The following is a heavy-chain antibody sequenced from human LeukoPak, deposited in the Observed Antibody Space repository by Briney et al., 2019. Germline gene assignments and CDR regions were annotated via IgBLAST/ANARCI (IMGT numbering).Heavy chain of an antibody. Sequence: ASVKVSCKASGYSFTTYYIHWVRQAPGQGLEWMGIINPSDGGTSYTQKFQGRVTMTSDMSTSTAYMELSSLRSEDTAVYYCARDLMGIAYRGAFYYWGQGTLVTVSS. CDR2: INPSDGGT. J-gene: IGHJ4*02. CDR1: GYSFTTYY. CDR3: ARDLMGIAYRGAFYY. V-gene: IGHV1-46*01. D-gene: IGHD6-13*01.